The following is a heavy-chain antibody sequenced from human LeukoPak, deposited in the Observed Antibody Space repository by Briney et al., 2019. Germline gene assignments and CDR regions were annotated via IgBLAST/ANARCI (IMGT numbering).Heavy chain of an antibody. CDR3: ASAAGAFDN. Sequence: GTSLRLSCAASGLTFSAYGMHWVRQAPGKGLEWVAVIWSDGTNKYYAESVRGRFTISRDNSKNTLYLQMNTLIIEDTVVYYCASAAGAFDNWGQGTMITVSS. CDR2: IWSDGTNK. D-gene: IGHD6-13*01. J-gene: IGHJ3*02. V-gene: IGHV3-33*01. CDR1: GLTFSAYG.